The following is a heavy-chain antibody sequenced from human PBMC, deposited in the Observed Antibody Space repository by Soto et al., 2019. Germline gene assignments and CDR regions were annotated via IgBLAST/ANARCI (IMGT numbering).Heavy chain of an antibody. V-gene: IGHV5-51*01. D-gene: IGHD6-13*01. Sequence: GESLKISCKGSGYSFTSYWIGWVRQMPGKGLEWMGIIYPGDSDTRYSPSFQGQVTISADKSISTAYLQWGSLKASDTAMYYCARRGGGQYSSSWPYYYGMDVWGQGTTVTVSS. CDR3: ARRGGGQYSSSWPYYYGMDV. CDR2: IYPGDSDT. J-gene: IGHJ6*02. CDR1: GYSFTSYW.